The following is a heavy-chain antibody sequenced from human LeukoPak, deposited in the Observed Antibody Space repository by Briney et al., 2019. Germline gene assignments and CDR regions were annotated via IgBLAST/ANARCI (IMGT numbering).Heavy chain of an antibody. Sequence: GGSLRLSCAASGFTFSSYAMSWVRQAPGKGLEWVSVISGSGGSTYYADSVKGRFTISRDNSKNTLYLQMNSLRAEDTAVYYCASNPHCSGGRCYNSYYMDVWGKGTTVTVSS. D-gene: IGHD2-15*01. V-gene: IGHV3-23*01. CDR3: ASNPHCSGGRCYNSYYMDV. CDR2: ISGSGGST. J-gene: IGHJ6*03. CDR1: GFTFSSYA.